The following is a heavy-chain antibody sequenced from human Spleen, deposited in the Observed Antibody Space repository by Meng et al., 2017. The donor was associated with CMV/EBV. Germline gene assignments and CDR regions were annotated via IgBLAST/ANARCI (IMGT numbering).Heavy chain of an antibody. V-gene: IGHV4-59*01. CDR2: VYYSGST. CDR1: GVSISSYY. CDR3: AREAIY. Sequence: SETLSLTCTVSGVSISSYYWTWIRQPPGKGLEWIGHVYYSGSTSYSPSLKSRVTISVDTSKNQFSLKLSSVTAADTAIYYCAREAIYWGQGTLVTVSS. J-gene: IGHJ4*02.